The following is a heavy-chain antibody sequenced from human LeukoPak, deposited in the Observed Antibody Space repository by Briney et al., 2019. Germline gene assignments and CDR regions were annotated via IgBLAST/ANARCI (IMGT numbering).Heavy chain of an antibody. CDR2: LPPDGSYQ. Sequence: PGGSLRLSCAASGFTFSDYTMQWVRQAPGKGLEWVALLPPDGSYQYYADSLKGRFTISRDNFKNALYLQMNSLRLEDTAVNYCARGLHDRSWYGAHWGQGTLLSVSS. CDR3: ARGLHDRSWYGAH. J-gene: IGHJ4*02. D-gene: IGHD6-13*01. CDR1: GFTFSDYT. V-gene: IGHV3-30*04.